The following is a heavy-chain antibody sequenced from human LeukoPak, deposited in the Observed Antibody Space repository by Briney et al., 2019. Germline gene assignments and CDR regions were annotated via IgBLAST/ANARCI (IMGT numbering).Heavy chain of an antibody. CDR1: GFTYSSYR. D-gene: IGHD3-22*01. J-gene: IGHJ4*02. Sequence: PGGSLRLSCAASGFTYSSYRMNWVRQAPGKGLEWVGRIKSKTDGGTTDYAAPVKGRFTISRDDSKNTLYLQMNSLKTEDTAVYYCTTESLYYYDSSGYYYFDYWGQGTLVTVSS. V-gene: IGHV3-15*01. CDR2: IKSKTDGGTT. CDR3: TTESLYYYDSSGYYYFDY.